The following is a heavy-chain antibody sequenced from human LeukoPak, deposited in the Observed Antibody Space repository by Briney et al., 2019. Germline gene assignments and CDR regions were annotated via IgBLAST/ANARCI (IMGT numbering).Heavy chain of an antibody. V-gene: IGHV5-51*01. D-gene: IGHD6-19*01. Sequence: PGESLKISCKDSGYSFTTSWIGWVRQMPGKGLEGMGIIFPRDSDSRYSPSFQGQVTMSADKSISTAYLQWSSLKASDTAMYYCAKVRGSGGFVIDYWGQGTVVTVSS. CDR2: IFPRDSDS. J-gene: IGHJ4*02. CDR3: AKVRGSGGFVIDY. CDR1: GYSFTTSW.